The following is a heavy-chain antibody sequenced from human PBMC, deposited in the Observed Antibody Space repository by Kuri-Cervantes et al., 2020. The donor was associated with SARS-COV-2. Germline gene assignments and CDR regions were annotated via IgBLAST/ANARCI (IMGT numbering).Heavy chain of an antibody. CDR1: GFTFSSYG. CDR3: ARDGPLQGPGTAY. Sequence: GESLKISCAASGFTFSSYGMHWVRQAPGKGLEWVSYISSSSSTIYYADSVKGRFTISRDNAKNSLYLQMNSLRAEDTAVYYCARDGPLQGPGTAYWGQGTLVTVSS. CDR2: ISSSSSTI. J-gene: IGHJ4*02. V-gene: IGHV3-48*01. D-gene: IGHD3-10*01.